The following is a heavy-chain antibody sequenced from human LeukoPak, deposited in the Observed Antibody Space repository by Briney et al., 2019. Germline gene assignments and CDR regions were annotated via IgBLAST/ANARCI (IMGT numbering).Heavy chain of an antibody. CDR3: ARAFNIRFLEWLPYFDY. CDR1: GGSISSSNW. CDR2: IYHSGST. V-gene: IGHV4-4*02. J-gene: IGHJ4*02. D-gene: IGHD3-3*01. Sequence: PSETLSLTCAVSGGSISSSNWWSWVRQPPGKGLEWIGEIYHSGSTNYNPSLKSRVTISVDKSKNQFSLKLSSVTAADTAVYYCARAFNIRFLEWLPYFDYWGQGTLVTVSS.